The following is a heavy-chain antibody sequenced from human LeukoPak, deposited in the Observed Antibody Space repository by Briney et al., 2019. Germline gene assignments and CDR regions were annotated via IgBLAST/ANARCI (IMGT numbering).Heavy chain of an antibody. D-gene: IGHD5-18*01. V-gene: IGHV3-11*01. CDR3: ARRSYSYGYWAFDI. CDR2: ISSSGSTI. CDR1: GFTFSDYY. Sequence: GGSLRLSCAASGFTFSDYYMSWIRQAPGKGLEWVSYISSSGSTIYYADSVKGRFTISRDNAKNSLYLQMNSLRAEDTAVYYCARRSYSYGYWAFDIWGQGTMVTVSS. J-gene: IGHJ3*02.